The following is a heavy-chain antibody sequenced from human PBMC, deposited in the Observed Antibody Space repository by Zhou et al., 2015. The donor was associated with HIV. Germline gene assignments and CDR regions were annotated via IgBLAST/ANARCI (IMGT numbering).Heavy chain of an antibody. D-gene: IGHD2-21*02. CDR2: ITHDGAGQ. J-gene: IGHJ6*02. Sequence: QVQLVESGGGVVLPGRPLRLSCAASRSFNGYAMNWVRQAPGKRLEWLALITHDGAGQAYASSMRGRLTISRDISAKTLYLQMNSLRAEDTAVYYCASGGDLRVYYYYGMDVWGQGTTVTVSS. CDR1: RSFNGYA. V-gene: IGHV3-30-3*01. CDR3: ASGGDLRVYYYYGMDV.